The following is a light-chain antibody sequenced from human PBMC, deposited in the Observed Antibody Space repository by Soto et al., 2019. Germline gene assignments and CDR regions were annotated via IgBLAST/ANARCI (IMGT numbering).Light chain of an antibody. CDR3: QQCYISPYT. CDR1: QSVGGS. J-gene: IGKJ2*01. CDR2: AAS. Sequence: DIQITQSPSALSASVGDRVTISCWSSQSVGGSVNWYHHKPGEAPKLLIYAASSLQSGVPSRFSGPRFGTEFTLTITNLQHEDFATYFCQQCYISPYTFGQGTNVDI. V-gene: IGKV1-39*01.